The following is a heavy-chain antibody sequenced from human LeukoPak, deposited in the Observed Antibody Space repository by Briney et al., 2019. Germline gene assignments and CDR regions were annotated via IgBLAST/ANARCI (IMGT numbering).Heavy chain of an antibody. J-gene: IGHJ4*02. Sequence: GGSLRLSCAASGFTFSSYAMSWVRQAPGKGLEWVSAISGSGGSTYYADSVKGRFTISRDNSKNTLYLQMNGLRAEDTAVYYCAKRCSSTSCLDYWGQGTLVTVSS. D-gene: IGHD2-2*01. CDR2: ISGSGGST. CDR3: AKRCSSTSCLDY. CDR1: GFTFSSYA. V-gene: IGHV3-23*01.